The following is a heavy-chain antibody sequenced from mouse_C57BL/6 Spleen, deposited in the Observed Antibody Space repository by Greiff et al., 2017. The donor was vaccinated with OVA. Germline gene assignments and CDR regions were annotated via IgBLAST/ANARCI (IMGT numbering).Heavy chain of an antibody. D-gene: IGHD1-1*01. V-gene: IGHV2-6*03. CDR1: GFSLTSYG. J-gene: IGHJ4*01. CDR3: ARGITTVAYAMDY. CDR2: IWSDGST. Sequence: QVQLQQSGPGLVAPSQSLSITCTVSGFSLTSYGVHWVRQPPGKGLEWLVVIWSDGSTTYNSALKSRLSISKDNSKSQVFLKMNSLQTDDTAMYYCARGITTVAYAMDYWGQGTSVTVSS.